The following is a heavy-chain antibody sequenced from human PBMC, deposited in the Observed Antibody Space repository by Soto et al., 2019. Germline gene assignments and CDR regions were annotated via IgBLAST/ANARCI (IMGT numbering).Heavy chain of an antibody. J-gene: IGHJ1*01. CDR1: GYKFTTYF. Sequence: ASVKVSCKASGYKFTTYFIHWVRQAPGQGLEWMGMIHPSGDTGYAQNFRGRVTMTIDTSTTTAYMALRNLTSEDTAVYFSVRGYCTTSPCSGDFQFWGQGTLVTVSS. CDR3: VRGYCTTSPCSGDFQF. V-gene: IGHV1-46*01. D-gene: IGHD2-15*01. CDR2: IHPSGDT.